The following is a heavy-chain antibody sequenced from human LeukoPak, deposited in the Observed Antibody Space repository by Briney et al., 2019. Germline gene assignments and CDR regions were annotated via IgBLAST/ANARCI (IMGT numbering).Heavy chain of an antibody. J-gene: IGHJ6*03. V-gene: IGHV4-59*11. D-gene: IGHD5-18*01. CDR1: GGSIRSHY. CDR2: IYYSGST. CDR3: ARGGGYSYGYQYYYYYYYMDV. Sequence: SETLSLTCTVSGGSIRSHYWSWIRQPPGKGLEWIGYIYYSGSTNYNPSLKSRVTISVDTSKNQFSLKLSSVTAADTAVYYCARGGGYSYGYQYYYYYYYMDVWGKGTTVTVSS.